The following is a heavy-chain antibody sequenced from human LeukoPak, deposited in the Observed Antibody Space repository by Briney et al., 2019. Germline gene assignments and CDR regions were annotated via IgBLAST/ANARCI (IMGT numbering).Heavy chain of an antibody. CDR1: GVSISSGSYY. D-gene: IGHD3-9*01. V-gene: IGHV4-61*02. CDR2: IYTSGRT. J-gene: IGHJ3*02. Sequence: SETLSLTCTVSGVSISSGSYYWSWIRQPAGKGLEWIGRIYTSGRTNYNPSLKSRVTISVDTSKNQFSLKLSSVTAADTAVYYCARAISRYFDWSRNPDAFDIWGQGTMVTVSS. CDR3: ARAISRYFDWSRNPDAFDI.